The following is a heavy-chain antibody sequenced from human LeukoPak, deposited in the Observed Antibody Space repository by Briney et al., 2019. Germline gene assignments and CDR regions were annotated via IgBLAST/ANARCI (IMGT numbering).Heavy chain of an antibody. D-gene: IGHD2-2*01. CDR1: GFTFSSYA. J-gene: IGHJ5*02. CDR2: ISYDGSNK. Sequence: GRSLRLSCAASGFTFSSYAMHWVRQAPGKGLEWVAVISYDGSNKYYADSVKGRSTISRDNSKNTLYLQMNSLRAEDTAVYYCARDRTYCSSTSCYAGWFDPWGQGTLVTVSS. V-gene: IGHV3-30-3*01. CDR3: ARDRTYCSSTSCYAGWFDP.